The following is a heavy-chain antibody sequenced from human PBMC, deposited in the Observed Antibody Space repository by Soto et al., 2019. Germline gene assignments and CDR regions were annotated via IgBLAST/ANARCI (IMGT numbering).Heavy chain of an antibody. V-gene: IGHV3-23*01. CDR2: ISGSGGST. CDR1: GFTFSSYA. Sequence: GGSLRLSCAASGFTFSSYARSWVRQAPGKGLEWVSAISGSGGSTYYADSVKGRFTISRDNSKNTLYLQMNSLRAEDTAVYYCAKTIGYYYDSSGSHWGQGTLVTVSS. J-gene: IGHJ4*02. CDR3: AKTIGYYYDSSGSH. D-gene: IGHD3-22*01.